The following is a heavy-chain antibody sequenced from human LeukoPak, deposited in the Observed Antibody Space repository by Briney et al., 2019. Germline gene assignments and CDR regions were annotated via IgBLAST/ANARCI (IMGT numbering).Heavy chain of an antibody. V-gene: IGHV3-30*04. J-gene: IGHJ4*02. CDR2: ISYDGSNK. Sequence: GGSLRPSCAASGFTFSSYAMHWVRQAPGKGLEWVAVISYDGSNKYYADSVKGRFTISRDNSKNTLYLQMNSLRAEDTAVYYCARDPGIAVAGTPYYFDYWGQGTLVTVSS. CDR1: GFTFSSYA. D-gene: IGHD6-19*01. CDR3: ARDPGIAVAGTPYYFDY.